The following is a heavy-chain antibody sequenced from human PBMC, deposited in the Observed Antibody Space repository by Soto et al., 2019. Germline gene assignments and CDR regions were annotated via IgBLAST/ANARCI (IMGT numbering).Heavy chain of an antibody. V-gene: IGHV3-49*04. CDR1: GFTFCDYA. Sequence: LRLSCTSAGFTFCDYAMSLVRQAPGKGLEWVGFIRSKAFGGTTEYAASVKGRFSISRDDSKSVASLQMNSLKTEDTAVYYCTCPYDSSGYTDYWGQGALVTVSS. J-gene: IGHJ4*02. D-gene: IGHD3-22*01. CDR3: TCPYDSSGYTDY. CDR2: IRSKAFGGTT.